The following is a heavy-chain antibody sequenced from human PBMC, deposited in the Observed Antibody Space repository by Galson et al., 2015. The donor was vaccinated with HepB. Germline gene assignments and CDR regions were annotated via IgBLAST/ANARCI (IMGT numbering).Heavy chain of an antibody. D-gene: IGHD4-11*01. J-gene: IGHJ4*02. CDR2: FSSSSDYI. Sequence: SLRLSCAAPGFTFSSYSMNWVRQAPGKGLEWVSSFSSSSDYIYYADSVKGRFTISRDNAKNSLYLQMNSLRAEDTAVYYCARDGWDDYSSYYFDYWGQGTLVTVSS. V-gene: IGHV3-21*01. CDR3: ARDGWDDYSSYYFDY. CDR1: GFTFSSYS.